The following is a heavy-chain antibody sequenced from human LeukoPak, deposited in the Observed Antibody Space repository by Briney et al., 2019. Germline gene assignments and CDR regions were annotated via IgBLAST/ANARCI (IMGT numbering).Heavy chain of an antibody. CDR1: GGSISSSSYY. V-gene: IGHV4-39*01. D-gene: IGHD1-7*01. J-gene: IGHJ4*02. CDR2: ISYSGST. CDR3: ASTEWNYAR. Sequence: PSETLSLTCTVSGGSISSSSYYWGWIRQPPGKGLEWIASISYSGSTYNNPSLKSRVTISVDTSKNQFSLKLSTVTAADTAVYYCASTEWNYARWGQGTLVTVSS.